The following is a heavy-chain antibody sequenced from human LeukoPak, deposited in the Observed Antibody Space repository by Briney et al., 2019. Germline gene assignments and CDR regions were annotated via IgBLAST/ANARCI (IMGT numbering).Heavy chain of an antibody. CDR2: IYYSGST. J-gene: IGHJ5*02. CDR1: GGSISSSSYY. Sequence: SETLSLTCTVSGGSISSSSYYWGWIRQPPGKGLEWIGSIYYSGSTYYNPSLKSRVTISVDTSKTQFSLKLSSVTAADTAVYYCARHVTDIVVVPAAIGFDPWGQGTLVTVSS. V-gene: IGHV4-39*01. D-gene: IGHD2-2*02. CDR3: ARHVTDIVVVPAAIGFDP.